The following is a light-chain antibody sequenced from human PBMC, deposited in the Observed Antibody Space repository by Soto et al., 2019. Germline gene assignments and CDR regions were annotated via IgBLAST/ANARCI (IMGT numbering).Light chain of an antibody. CDR3: QQYDSSPPT. CDR1: QSVNSNY. J-gene: IGKJ1*01. CDR2: GAS. Sequence: EIVLTQSPGTLSLSPGERATLSCRASQSVNSNYLAWYQRKPGQAPRLLIYGASNRATDIPYRFSASGSGTDFTLTITRLETEDFAVYYCQQYDSSPPTFGQETKVEIK. V-gene: IGKV3-20*01.